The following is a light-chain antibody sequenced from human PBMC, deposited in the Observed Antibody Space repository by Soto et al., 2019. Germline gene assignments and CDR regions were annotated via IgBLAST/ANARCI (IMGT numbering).Light chain of an antibody. Sequence: QSALTQHASVSGSPGQSITISCTGTSSDVGGYNYVSWYQQHPGKAPKLMIYDVSNRPSGVSYRFSGSKSGNTASLTISGLQAEDEADYYCSSYTSSSTLYVFGTGTKVTVL. CDR2: DVS. CDR3: SSYTSSSTLYV. CDR1: SSDVGGYNY. V-gene: IGLV2-14*03. J-gene: IGLJ1*01.